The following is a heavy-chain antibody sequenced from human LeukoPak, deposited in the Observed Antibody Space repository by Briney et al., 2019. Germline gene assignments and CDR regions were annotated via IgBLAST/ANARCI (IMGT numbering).Heavy chain of an antibody. D-gene: IGHD3-10*01. J-gene: IGHJ4*02. Sequence: PGGSLRLSCAASGFTFTSSAMSWVRQAPGKGLEWVSVISGSGHTTYYADSVKGRFTISRDNSKNTLYLQMNSLRAEDTAVYYCAKGMVRGVIPTYFDYWGQGTLVTVSS. V-gene: IGHV3-23*01. CDR3: AKGMVRGVIPTYFDY. CDR2: ISGSGHTT. CDR1: GFTFTSSA.